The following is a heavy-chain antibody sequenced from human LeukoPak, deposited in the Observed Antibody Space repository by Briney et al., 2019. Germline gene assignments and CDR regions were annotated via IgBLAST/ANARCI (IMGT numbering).Heavy chain of an antibody. V-gene: IGHV1-18*01. D-gene: IGHD3-10*01. Sequence: ASVKVSCKASGYTYTTYGITWVRQAPGQGLEWMGWISVYNGNTKYAQKLQGRAIMTADTSTTTAYMELWSLRGDDTAVYYCARGGEGPYGNYAPDSWGQGTLVTVSS. CDR3: ARGGEGPYGNYAPDS. J-gene: IGHJ5*01. CDR1: GYTYTTYG. CDR2: ISVYNGNT.